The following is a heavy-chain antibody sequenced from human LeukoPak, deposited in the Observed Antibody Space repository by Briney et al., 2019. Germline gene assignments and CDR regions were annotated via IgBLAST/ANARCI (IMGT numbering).Heavy chain of an antibody. CDR3: ASLGYGDYSFEGDALDI. CDR2: IYYSGST. CDR1: GGSISSYY. J-gene: IGHJ3*02. D-gene: IGHD4-17*01. Sequence: PSEALSLTCTVSGGSISSYYWSWIRQPPGKGLEWIGYIYYSGSTNYNPSLKSRVTISVDTSKNQFSLKLSSVTAADTAVYYCASLGYGDYSFEGDALDIWGQGTMVTVSS. V-gene: IGHV4-59*12.